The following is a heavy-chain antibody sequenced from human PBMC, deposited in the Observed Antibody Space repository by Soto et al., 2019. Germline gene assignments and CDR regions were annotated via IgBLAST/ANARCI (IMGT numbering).Heavy chain of an antibody. J-gene: IGHJ6*02. V-gene: IGHV4-61*01. Sequence: LSLTCTVSGASVSSPTHYWNWIRHSPGKGLEWIGFVYYSGITNYSPSLKSRVTISLDTSKDQFSLRLTSVTAADTAVYYCARTRDNNINYYYALDVWGQGTTVTVSS. CDR3: ARTRDNNINYYYALDV. CDR1: GASVSSPTHY. CDR2: VYYSGIT. D-gene: IGHD1-20*01.